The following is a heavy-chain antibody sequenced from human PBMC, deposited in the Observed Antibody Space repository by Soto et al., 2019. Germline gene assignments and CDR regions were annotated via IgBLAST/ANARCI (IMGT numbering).Heavy chain of an antibody. D-gene: IGHD6-19*01. V-gene: IGHV1-3*01. J-gene: IGHJ4*02. CDR3: ARSIAVVTSFDY. CDR2: INAGNGNT. Sequence: QVQLVQSGAEVKKPGASVKVSCKASVYTFTSYAMHWVRQAPGQRLEWMGWINAGNGNTKYSQKFQGRVTITRDTSASTAYMELSSLRSEDTAVYYCARSIAVVTSFDYWGQGTLVTVSS. CDR1: VYTFTSYA.